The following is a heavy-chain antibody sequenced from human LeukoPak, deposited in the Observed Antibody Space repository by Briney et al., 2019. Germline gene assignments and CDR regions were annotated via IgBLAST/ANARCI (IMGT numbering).Heavy chain of an antibody. V-gene: IGHV1-2*02. J-gene: IGHJ4*02. Sequence: ASVKVSCKASGYTFTGYYMHWVRQAPGQGLEWMGWINPNSGGTNYAQKFQGRVTMTRDTSISTAYMELSRLRSDDTAVYYCARGVCSGGSCYSGTFDYWGQGTLVTVSS. D-gene: IGHD2-15*01. CDR3: ARGVCSGGSCYSGTFDY. CDR1: GYTFTGYY. CDR2: INPNSGGT.